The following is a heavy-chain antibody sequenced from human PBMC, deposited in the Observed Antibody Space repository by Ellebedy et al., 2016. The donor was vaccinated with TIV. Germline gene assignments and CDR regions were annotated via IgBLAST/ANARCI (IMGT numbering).Heavy chain of an antibody. CDR2: IYHSGST. D-gene: IGHD3-16*01. CDR3: ASLPGGPRGFRNP. J-gene: IGHJ5*02. CDR1: GGSISSSNW. Sequence: MPSETLSLTCAVSGGSISSSNWWSWVRQPPGKGLEWIGEIYHSGSTNYNPSLKSRVTISVDKSKNQFSLKLSSVTAADTAVYYCASLPGGPRGFRNPWGQGTLVTVSS. V-gene: IGHV4-4*02.